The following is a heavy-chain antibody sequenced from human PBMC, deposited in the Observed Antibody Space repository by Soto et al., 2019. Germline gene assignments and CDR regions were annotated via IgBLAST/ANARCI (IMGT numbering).Heavy chain of an antibody. J-gene: IGHJ4*02. V-gene: IGHV4-59*01. D-gene: IGHD4-17*01. CDR2: ISNSGST. CDR3: ARSTSVTAVFDS. Sequence: QVQLQESGPGLVKPSETLSLTCTVSGVSISDDYWSWIRQSPGKGLEWIAYISNSGSTNYNPALRSRVTISLDTSKNRFSLKLRSVTAADTAVYFCARSTSVTAVFDSWGQGALVTVSS. CDR1: GVSISDDY.